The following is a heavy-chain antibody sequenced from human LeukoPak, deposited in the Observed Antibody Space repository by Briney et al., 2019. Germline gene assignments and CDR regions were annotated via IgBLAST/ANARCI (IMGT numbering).Heavy chain of an antibody. CDR1: GHSIGSSSYF. CDR3: ARTENYIPEDWFDP. V-gene: IGHV4-39*01. D-gene: IGHD5-24*01. CDR2: ICYSGST. Sequence: SDTLSLTCTVSGHSIGSSSYFWAWIRQPPAKVLDRIGSICYSGSTFYNPSLKSRVTLSVDTSNNHFSLKLSSVTAADTAVYYCARTENYIPEDWFDPWGQGTLVTVSS. J-gene: IGHJ5*02.